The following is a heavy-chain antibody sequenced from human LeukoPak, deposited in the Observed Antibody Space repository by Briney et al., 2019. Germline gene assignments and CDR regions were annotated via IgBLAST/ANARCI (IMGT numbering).Heavy chain of an antibody. D-gene: IGHD1-14*01. J-gene: IGHJ5*02. CDR1: GGSISSYY. CDR3: ARTRSPDPANNWFDP. CDR2: IYYSGST. Sequence: ASETLSLTCTVSGGSISSYYWSWIRQPPGKGLEWIGYIYYSGSTNYNPSLKSRVTISVDTSKNQFSLKLSSVTAADTAVYYCARTRSPDPANNWFDPWGQGTLVTVSS. V-gene: IGHV4-59*01.